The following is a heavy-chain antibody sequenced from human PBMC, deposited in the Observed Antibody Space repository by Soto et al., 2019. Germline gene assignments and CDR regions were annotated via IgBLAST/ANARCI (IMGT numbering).Heavy chain of an antibody. CDR3: ARGHDILPGWKFTF. J-gene: IGHJ4*02. CDR1: GYDFTNYG. V-gene: IGHV1-18*01. CDR2: ISAYNGNI. D-gene: IGHD3-9*01. Sequence: QVRLVQSGAEVKKPGASVKVSCKTYGYDFTNYGINWVRQAPGQGLEWMGWISAYNGNIVYAQNFRGRATLTTDTSTGSAYKELRILRSDDTAVYYCARGHDILPGWKFTFWGQGTLVTASS.